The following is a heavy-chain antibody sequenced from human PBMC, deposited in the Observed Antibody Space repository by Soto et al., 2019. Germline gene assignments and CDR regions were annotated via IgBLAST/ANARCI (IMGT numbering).Heavy chain of an antibody. CDR3: AREGAFYETSGYPWSTFDI. Sequence: QVHLVQSGAEVKKPGASVKVSCKASGYTLTSYGISWVRQAPGQGLQWMGWISAYNGNTNYADKFQGRVTMTTDTSTSTAHMEVRSLRSDDTAVYYCAREGAFYETSGYPWSTFDIWGQGTMVTVSS. CDR1: GYTLTSYG. D-gene: IGHD3-22*01. J-gene: IGHJ3*02. CDR2: ISAYNGNT. V-gene: IGHV1-18*01.